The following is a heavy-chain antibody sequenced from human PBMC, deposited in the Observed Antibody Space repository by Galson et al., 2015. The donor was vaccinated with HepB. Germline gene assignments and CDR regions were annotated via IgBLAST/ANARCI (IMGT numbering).Heavy chain of an antibody. V-gene: IGHV5-10-1*01. CDR3: ARRVRACSGGTCYYFDY. Sequence: KVSCKASGYTFSNYWIIWVRQMPGKGLEWMGRIDPTDSYTNYSPSFQGHVTISADNSITTAYLQWSSLKASDTAMYYCARRVRACSGGTCYYFDYWGQGTLVTVSS. CDR2: IDPTDSYT. J-gene: IGHJ4*02. CDR1: GYTFSNYW. D-gene: IGHD2-15*01.